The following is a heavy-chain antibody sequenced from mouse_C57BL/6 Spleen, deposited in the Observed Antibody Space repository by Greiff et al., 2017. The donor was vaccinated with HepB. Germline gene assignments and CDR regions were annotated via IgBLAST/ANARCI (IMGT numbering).Heavy chain of an antibody. Sequence: EVQRVESGGDLVKPGGSLKLSCAASGFTFSSYGMSWVRQTPDKRLEWVATISSGGSYTYYPDSVKGRITIARDNAKNTLYLQMSSLKSEDTAMYYCARLRRDGAMDYWGQGTSVTVSS. CDR1: GFTFSSYG. J-gene: IGHJ4*01. CDR2: ISSGGSYT. D-gene: IGHD2-12*01. V-gene: IGHV5-6*01. CDR3: ARLRRDGAMDY.